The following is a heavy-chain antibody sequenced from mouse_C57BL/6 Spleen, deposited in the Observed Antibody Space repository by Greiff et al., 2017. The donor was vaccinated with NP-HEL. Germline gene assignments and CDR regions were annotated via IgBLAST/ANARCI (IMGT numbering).Heavy chain of an antibody. V-gene: IGHV5-17*01. CDR1: GFTFSDYG. CDR3: ARTGYDGGFDY. CDR2: ISSGSSTI. D-gene: IGHD2-2*01. J-gene: IGHJ2*01. Sequence: EVQVVESGGGLVKPGGSLKLSCAASGFTFSDYGMHWVRQAPEKGLEWVAYISSGSSTIYYADTVKGRFTISRDNAKNTLFLQMTSLRSEDTAMYYCARTGYDGGFDYWGQGTTLTVSS.